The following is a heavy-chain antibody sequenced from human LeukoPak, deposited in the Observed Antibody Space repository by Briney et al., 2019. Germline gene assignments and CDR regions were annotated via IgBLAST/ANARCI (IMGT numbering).Heavy chain of an antibody. CDR1: GGSFSGYY. V-gene: IGHV4-34*01. CDR3: ARAGEMATIPRFDY. J-gene: IGHJ4*02. CDR2: INHSGST. Sequence: PSETLSLTCAVYGGSFSGYYWSWIRQPPGKGLEWIGEINHSGSTNYNPSLKSRVTISEDTSKNQFSLKLSSVTAADTAVYYCARAGEMATIPRFDYWGQGTLVTVSS. D-gene: IGHD5-24*01.